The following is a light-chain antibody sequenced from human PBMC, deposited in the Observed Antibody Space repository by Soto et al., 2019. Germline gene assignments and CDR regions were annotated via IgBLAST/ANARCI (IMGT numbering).Light chain of an antibody. CDR1: SSDVGAYNY. V-gene: IGLV2-14*03. CDR2: DVS. CDR3: SSYTSSRTSVV. Sequence: QSALTQPASVSGSPGQSITISCTGTSSDVGAYNYVSWYQQHPGKAPKLMIYDVSNRPSGVSNRFSGSKSGNTASLTISALQAEDEADYYCSSYTSSRTSVVFGGGTKLTVL. J-gene: IGLJ2*01.